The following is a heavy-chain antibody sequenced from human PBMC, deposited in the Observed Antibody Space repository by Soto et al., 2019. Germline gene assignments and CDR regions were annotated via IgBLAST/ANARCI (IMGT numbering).Heavy chain of an antibody. Sequence: QVQLQESGPGLVKPSETLSLTCTVSGGSISNYYWTWIRQPPGKGLEWIGYVYYSGSTNYNPSLKRRVTISVDTSKNHFSLKLSSVTAADTAIYYCARQSAYEKFGAFDIWGQGTMVTVSS. V-gene: IGHV4-59*08. CDR3: ARQSAYEKFGAFDI. CDR2: VYYSGST. D-gene: IGHD5-12*01. CDR1: GGSISNYY. J-gene: IGHJ3*02.